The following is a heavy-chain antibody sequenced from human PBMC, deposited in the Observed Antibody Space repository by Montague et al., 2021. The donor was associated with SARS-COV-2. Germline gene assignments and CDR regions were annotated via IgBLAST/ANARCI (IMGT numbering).Heavy chain of an antibody. CDR3: ARGLVQPDCQAY. CDR1: GGSFSGYY. Sequence: SETLSLTCAVYGGSFSGYYWSWICQPPGKGLEWIGEINHSGSTNYNPSLKSRVTISVDTSKNQFSLKLSSVTAADTAVYYCARGLVQPDCQAYWGQGTLVTVSS. CDR2: INHSGST. D-gene: IGHD6-6*01. V-gene: IGHV4-34*01. J-gene: IGHJ4*02.